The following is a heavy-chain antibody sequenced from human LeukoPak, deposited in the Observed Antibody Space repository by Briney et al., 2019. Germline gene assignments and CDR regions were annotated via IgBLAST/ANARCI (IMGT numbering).Heavy chain of an antibody. CDR1: GYTFTSYY. Sequence: ASVKVSCKASGYTFTSYYMHWVRQAPGQGLEWMGIINPSGGSTSYAQKFQGRVTMTEDTSTDTAYMELSSLRSEDTAVYYCATEYYYDSSGYGYWGQGTLVTVSS. CDR2: INPSGGST. D-gene: IGHD3-22*01. CDR3: ATEYYYDSSGYGY. V-gene: IGHV1-46*01. J-gene: IGHJ4*02.